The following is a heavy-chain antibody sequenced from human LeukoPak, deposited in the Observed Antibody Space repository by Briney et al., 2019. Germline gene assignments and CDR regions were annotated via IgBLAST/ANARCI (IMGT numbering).Heavy chain of an antibody. J-gene: IGHJ4*01. CDR1: GLSLNNYA. Sequence: GGSLRLSCTASGLSLNNYAMSWVRQVPGKGLEWVSASSSSDDGKWYAESVRGRFTISRDTSKDTVYLQMNSLRVEDAGVYYCAKAPVTSCRGAFCYPFDYWGHGTLVTVSS. CDR2: SSSSDDGK. V-gene: IGHV3-23*01. CDR3: AKAPVTSCRGAFCYPFDY. D-gene: IGHD2-21*01.